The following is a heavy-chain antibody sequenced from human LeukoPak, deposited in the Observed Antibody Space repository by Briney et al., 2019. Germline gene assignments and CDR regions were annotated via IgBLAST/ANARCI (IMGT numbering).Heavy chain of an antibody. V-gene: IGHV5-51*01. D-gene: IGHD6-13*01. CDR3: ARRSGYSSSWYYFDY. Sequence: GESLKISCKGSGYSFTSHWIAWVRQMPGKGLEGMGIIYPGDSDTRYSPSFQGQVTISVDKSISTAYVQWSSLKASDTAMYYCARRSGYSSSWYYFDYWGQGTLVTVSS. CDR1: GYSFTSHW. CDR2: IYPGDSDT. J-gene: IGHJ4*02.